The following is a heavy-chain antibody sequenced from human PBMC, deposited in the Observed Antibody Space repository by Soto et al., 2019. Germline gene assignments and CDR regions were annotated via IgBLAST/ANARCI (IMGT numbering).Heavy chain of an antibody. V-gene: IGHV3-33*01. CDR1: GFTFSSYG. D-gene: IGHD4-17*01. CDR3: ARAQRGYGDYYYYGMDV. CDR2: IWYDGSNK. Sequence: GGSLRLSCAASGFTFSSYGMHWVRQAPGKGLEWVAVIWYDGSNKYYADSVKGRFTISRDNSKNTLYLQMNSLRAEDTAVYYCARAQRGYGDYYYYGMDVWGQGTTVTVSS. J-gene: IGHJ6*01.